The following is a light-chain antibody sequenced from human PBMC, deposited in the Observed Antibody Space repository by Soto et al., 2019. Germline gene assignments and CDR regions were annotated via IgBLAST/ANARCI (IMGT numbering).Light chain of an antibody. CDR3: QKYNSAPP. J-gene: IGKJ4*01. V-gene: IGKV1-8*01. CDR1: QGISSY. CDR2: AAS. Sequence: AIRMTQSPSSFSASTGDRVPITCRASQGISSYLAWYQQQPGKAPKLLIYAASTLQSGVPSRFSGSGSGTDFTLTISSLQPEDVATYYCQKYNSAPPFGGGTKVDIK.